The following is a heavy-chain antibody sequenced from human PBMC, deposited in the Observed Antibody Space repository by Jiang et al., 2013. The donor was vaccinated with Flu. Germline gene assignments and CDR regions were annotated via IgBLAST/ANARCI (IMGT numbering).Heavy chain of an antibody. J-gene: IGHJ4*02. CDR1: GGSITSYY. CDR2: IHYSGST. V-gene: IGHV4-59*01. D-gene: IGHD6-13*01. CDR3: ARARAPEVAAYYFDY. Sequence: GPGLVKPSETLSLTCTVSGGSITSYYWNWIRQPPGKGLEWIGYIHYSGSTNYNSSLKSRVTISVDTSKNQFSLRLTSVTAADTAVYFCARARAPEVAAYYFDYVGPGTLVHRLL.